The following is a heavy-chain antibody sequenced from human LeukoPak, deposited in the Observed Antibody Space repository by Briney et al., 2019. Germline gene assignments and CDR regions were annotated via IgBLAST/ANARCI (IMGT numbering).Heavy chain of an antibody. CDR3: ASQSLENDDAFDI. V-gene: IGHV1-2*02. CDR1: GYTFTGYY. Sequence: ASMKVSCKASGYTFTGYYMHWVRQAPGQGLEWMGWINPNSGGTNYAQKFQGRVTMTRDTSISTSYMELSRLRSDDTAVYYCASQSLENDDAFDIWGQGTMVTVSS. J-gene: IGHJ3*02. D-gene: IGHD1-1*01. CDR2: INPNSGGT.